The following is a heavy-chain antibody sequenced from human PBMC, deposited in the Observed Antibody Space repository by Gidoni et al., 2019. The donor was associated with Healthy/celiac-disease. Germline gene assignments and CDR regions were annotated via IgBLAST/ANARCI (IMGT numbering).Heavy chain of an antibody. D-gene: IGHD2-21*02. CDR3: ARVRLRGRYFDY. CDR2: IYYSGST. V-gene: IGHV4-59*01. Sequence: QVQLQESGPGLVKPSETLSLTCTVSGGSISSYYWSWIRQPPGKGLEWIGYIYYSGSTNYTPSLKSRVTISVDTSKNQFSLKLSSVTAADTAVYYCARVRLRGRYFDYWGQGTLVTVSS. CDR1: GGSISSYY. J-gene: IGHJ4*02.